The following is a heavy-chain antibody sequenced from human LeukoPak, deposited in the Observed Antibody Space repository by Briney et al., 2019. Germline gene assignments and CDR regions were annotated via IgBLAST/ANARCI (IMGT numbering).Heavy chain of an antibody. V-gene: IGHV3-48*01. J-gene: IGHJ4*02. D-gene: IGHD6-19*01. CDR1: GFTFSSYS. CDR2: ISSSSSTI. CDR3: ARDGRIAVALDY. Sequence: GGSLRLSCAASGFTFSSYSMNWVRQAPGKGLEWVSYISSSSSTIYYADSVKGRFTISRDNAKNSLYLQMNSLRAEDTAVYYFARDGRIAVALDYWGQEPWVTVPS.